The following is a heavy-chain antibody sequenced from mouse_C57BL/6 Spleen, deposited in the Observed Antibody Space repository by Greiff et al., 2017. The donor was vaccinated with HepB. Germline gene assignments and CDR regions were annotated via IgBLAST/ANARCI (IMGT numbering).Heavy chain of an antibody. CDR2: INPSSGYT. CDR1: GYTFTSYT. V-gene: IGHV1-4*01. J-gene: IGHJ4*01. CDR3: ARSLFYDYGSSCPMDY. D-gene: IGHD1-1*01. Sequence: VQLQQSGAELARPGASVKMSCKASGYTFTSYTMHWVKQRPGQGLEWIGYINPSSGYTKYNQKFKDKATLTADKSSSTAYMQLSILTSEDSAVYYGARSLFYDYGSSCPMDYWGQGTSVTVSS.